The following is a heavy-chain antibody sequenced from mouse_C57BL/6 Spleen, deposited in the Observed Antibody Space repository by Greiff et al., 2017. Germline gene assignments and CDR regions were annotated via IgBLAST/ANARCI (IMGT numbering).Heavy chain of an antibody. V-gene: IGHV1-61*01. D-gene: IGHD2-4*01. CDR1: GYTFTSYW. Sequence: QVQLQQPGAELVRPGSSVKLSCKASGYTFTSYWMDWVKQRPGQGLEWIGNIYPSDSETHYNQKFKDKATLTVDKSSSTAYMQLSSLTSEDSAVYYCAREDYDGRGYALDYWGQGTSVTVSS. CDR3: AREDYDGRGYALDY. CDR2: IYPSDSET. J-gene: IGHJ4*01.